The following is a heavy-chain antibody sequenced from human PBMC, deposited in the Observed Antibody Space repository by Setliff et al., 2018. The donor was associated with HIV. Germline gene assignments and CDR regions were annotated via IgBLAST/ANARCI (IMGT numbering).Heavy chain of an antibody. V-gene: IGHV1-69*10. CDR2: IIPILGIA. D-gene: IGHD1-26*01. J-gene: IGHJ6*03. Sequence: SVKVSCKASGGTFNSYAIKWVRQAPGRGLECMGEIIPILGIASYAQKFQGRVTFSADTSTSTAYMELSGLRSEDTAVYYCARDHVGHYYHYMDVWGKGTTVTVSS. CDR3: ARDHVGHYYHYMDV. CDR1: GGTFNSYA.